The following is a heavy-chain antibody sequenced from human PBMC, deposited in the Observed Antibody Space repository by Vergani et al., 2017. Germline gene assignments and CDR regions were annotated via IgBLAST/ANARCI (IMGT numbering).Heavy chain of an antibody. J-gene: IGHJ4*02. CDR2: IRSKANSYAT. CDR1: GFTFSGSA. CDR3: QVGGGFDY. D-gene: IGHD3-16*01. V-gene: IGHV3-73*01. Sequence: EVQLLESGGGLVQPGGSLKLSCAASGFTFSGSAMHWVRQASGKGLEWVGRIRSKANSYATAYAASVKGRFTISRDDSKNTAYLQMNSLKTEDTAVYYCQVGGGFDYWGQGTLVTVSS.